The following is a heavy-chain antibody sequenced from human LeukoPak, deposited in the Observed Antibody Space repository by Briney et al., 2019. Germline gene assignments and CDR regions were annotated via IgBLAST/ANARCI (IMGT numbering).Heavy chain of an antibody. Sequence: PGGSLRLSCAASGFTFSSYSMNWVRQAPGKGLEWVSAISGSGARAHYGESVGGRFTISRDNSQNTLHLQMNSLRADDTAVYYCAKEVVMGETNSYYYGMDVWGQGTTVTVSS. J-gene: IGHJ6*02. CDR3: AKEVVMGETNSYYYGMDV. V-gene: IGHV3-23*01. CDR1: GFTFSSYS. D-gene: IGHD2-21*01. CDR2: ISGSGARA.